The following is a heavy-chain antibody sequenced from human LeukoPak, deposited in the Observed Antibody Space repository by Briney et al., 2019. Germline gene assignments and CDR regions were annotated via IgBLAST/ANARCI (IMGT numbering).Heavy chain of an antibody. V-gene: IGHV3-23*01. J-gene: IGHJ4*02. CDR2: ISGSGYNT. D-gene: IGHD2-2*01. Sequence: PGGSLRLSCAASGFTFSSYAMSWVRQAPGKGLEWVSSISGSGYNTYYANSVKGRFSISRDNSKNTLDLQMNSLRAEDTAVYYCAKDYIGYDQDFDYGGQGTLVTVSS. CDR1: GFTFSSYA. CDR3: AKDYIGYDQDFDY.